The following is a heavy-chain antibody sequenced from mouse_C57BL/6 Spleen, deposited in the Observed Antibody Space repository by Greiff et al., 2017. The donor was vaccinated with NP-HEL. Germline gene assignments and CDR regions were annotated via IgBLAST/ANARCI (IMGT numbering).Heavy chain of an antibody. J-gene: IGHJ1*03. V-gene: IGHV5-4*01. D-gene: IGHD1-1*01. CDR2: ISDGGSYT. CDR3: AREVYGGYFDV. Sequence: EVQLVESGGGLVKPGGSLKLSCAASGFTFSSYAMSWVRQTPEKRLEWVATISDGGSYTYYPDNVKGRFTISRDNAKNNLYLQMSHLKSEDTAMYYCAREVYGGYFDVWGTGTTVTVSS. CDR1: GFTFSSYA.